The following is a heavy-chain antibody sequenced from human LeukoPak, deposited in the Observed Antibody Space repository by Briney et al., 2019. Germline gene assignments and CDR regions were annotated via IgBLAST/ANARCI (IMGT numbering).Heavy chain of an antibody. CDR3: ARDSYSSGAHFDY. D-gene: IGHD6-19*01. J-gene: IGHJ4*02. CDR2: INSDGSST. CDR1: GFTFSSYW. Sequence: GGPLRLSCAASGFTFSSYWMHWVRQAPGKGLVWVSRINSDGSSTSYADSVKGRFTISRDNAKNTLYLQMNSLRAEDTAVYYCARDSYSSGAHFDYWGQGTLVTVSS. V-gene: IGHV3-74*01.